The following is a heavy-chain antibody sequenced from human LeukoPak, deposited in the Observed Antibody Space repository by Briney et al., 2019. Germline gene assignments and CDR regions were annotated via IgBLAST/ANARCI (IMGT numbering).Heavy chain of an antibody. CDR2: IRSKANSYAT. CDR1: GFTFSGSA. Sequence: GGSLKLSCAASGFTFSGSAMHWVRQASGKGLEWVGRIRSKANSYATAYAASVKGRFTISRDDSKNTAYLQMNSLKTEDTAVYYCTRPMWWDNWGYGMDVWGQGPRSPSP. D-gene: IGHD2-21*01. V-gene: IGHV3-73*01. CDR3: TRPMWWDNWGYGMDV. J-gene: IGHJ6*02.